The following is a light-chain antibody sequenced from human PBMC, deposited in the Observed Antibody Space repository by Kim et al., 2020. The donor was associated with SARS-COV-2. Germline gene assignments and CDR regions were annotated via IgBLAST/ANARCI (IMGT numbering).Light chain of an antibody. CDR2: GKN. CDR1: SLRSYY. CDR3: NSRDRSGNHLGVV. Sequence: SSELTQDPAVSVALGQTVRITCQGDSLRSYYASWYQQKPGQAPVLVIYGKNNRPSGIPDRFSGSSSGNTASLTITGAQAEDEADYYCNSRDRSGNHLGVVFGGGTQLTVL. V-gene: IGLV3-19*01. J-gene: IGLJ2*01.